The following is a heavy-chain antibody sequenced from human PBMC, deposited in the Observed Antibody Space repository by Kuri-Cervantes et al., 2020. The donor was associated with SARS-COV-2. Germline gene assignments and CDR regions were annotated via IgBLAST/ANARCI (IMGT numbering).Heavy chain of an antibody. J-gene: IGHJ6*04. Sequence: ETLSLTCTVSGGSISSYYWSWIRQPPGKGLEWVSGINWNGGSTGYADSVKGRFTISRDNAKNSLYLQMNSLRAEDTALYFCARSGWYSRGVTHFHMDAWGKGTMVTVSS. CDR1: GGSISSYY. CDR2: INWNGGST. CDR3: ARSGWYSRGVTHFHMDA. D-gene: IGHD6-19*01. V-gene: IGHV3-20*04.